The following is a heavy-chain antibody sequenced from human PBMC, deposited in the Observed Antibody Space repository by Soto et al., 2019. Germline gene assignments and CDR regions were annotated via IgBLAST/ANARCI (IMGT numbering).Heavy chain of an antibody. CDR1: GGTVSSYA. D-gene: IGHD5-12*01. CDR2: IIPIFGTA. J-gene: IGHJ4*02. Sequence: QVQLVQSVAEVKKPGSSVNVSCKASGGTVSSYAISWVRQAPGQGLEWMGGIIPIFGTANYAQKFQGRVTITADKSTSTAYMELSSLRSEDTAVYYCARDATNSRGLYYFDYWGQGTLVTVSS. CDR3: ARDATNSRGLYYFDY. V-gene: IGHV1-69*06.